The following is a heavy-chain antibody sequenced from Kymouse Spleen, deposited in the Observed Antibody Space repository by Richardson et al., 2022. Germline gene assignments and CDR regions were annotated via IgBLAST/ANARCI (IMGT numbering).Heavy chain of an antibody. CDR1: GFTFSSYG. J-gene: IGHJ6*02. V-gene: IGHV3-33*01. CDR3: ARDRGSSYYYYYYGMDV. D-gene: IGHD6-6*01. CDR2: IWYDGSNK. Sequence: QVQLVESGGGVVQPGRSLRLSCAASGFTFSSYGMHWVRQAPGKGLEWVAVIWYDGSNKYYADSVKGRFTISRDNSKNTLYLQMNSLRAEDTAVYYCARDRGSSYYYYYYGMDVWGQGTTVTVSS.